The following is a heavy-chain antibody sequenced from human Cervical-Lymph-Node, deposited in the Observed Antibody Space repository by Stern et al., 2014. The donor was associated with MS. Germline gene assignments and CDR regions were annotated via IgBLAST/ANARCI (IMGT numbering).Heavy chain of an antibody. CDR2: ISYDGSDK. J-gene: IGHJ4*02. CDR3: ARGGAVATSDYYFDY. Sequence: QVQLVESGGGVVQPGRSLRLSCAASGFTFSYHAMHWVRQAPGKGLERVAVISYDGSDKNDADSVKGRFTISRDNSRNTLYLQMNSLRVDDTAVYYCARGGAVATSDYYFDYWGQGILVTVSS. CDR1: GFTFSYHA. D-gene: IGHD5-12*01. V-gene: IGHV3-30*01.